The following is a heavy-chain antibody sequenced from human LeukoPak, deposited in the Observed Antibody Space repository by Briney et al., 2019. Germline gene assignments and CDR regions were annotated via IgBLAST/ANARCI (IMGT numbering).Heavy chain of an antibody. J-gene: IGHJ4*02. Sequence: SGGSLRLSCAASGFTFSSYWMSWVRQAPGKGLEWVANIKQDGSEKYYVDSVKGRFTISRDNAKNSLYLQMNSLRAEDTAVYYCARLRGRYFDWVPQYYFDYWGQGTLVTVSS. CDR2: IKQDGSEK. D-gene: IGHD3-9*01. CDR3: ARLRGRYFDWVPQYYFDY. V-gene: IGHV3-7*03. CDR1: GFTFSSYW.